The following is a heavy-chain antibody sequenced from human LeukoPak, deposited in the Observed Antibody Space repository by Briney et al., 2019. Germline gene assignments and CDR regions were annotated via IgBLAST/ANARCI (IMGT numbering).Heavy chain of an antibody. Sequence: PSETLSLTCTVSGGSISSGGYYWSWIRQHPGKGLEWIGYIYYSGSTYYNPSLKSRVTISVDTSKNQFSLKLSSVTAADTAVYYCARAWLGISKYFQHWGQGTLVAVSS. CDR3: ARAWLGISKYFQH. CDR1: GGSISSGGYY. J-gene: IGHJ1*01. CDR2: IYYSGST. D-gene: IGHD6-19*01. V-gene: IGHV4-31*03.